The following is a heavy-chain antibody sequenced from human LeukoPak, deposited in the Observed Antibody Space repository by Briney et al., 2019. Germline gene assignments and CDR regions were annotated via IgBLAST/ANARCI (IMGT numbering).Heavy chain of an antibody. CDR3: AKTTTGYSSGRFPGWPVDY. V-gene: IGHV3-23*01. J-gene: IGHJ4*02. CDR2: IFGRGGST. CDR1: GFTFSSYA. Sequence: GGSLRLSCAASGFTFSSYAMDWVRQAPGKGLEWVSGIFGRGGSTHYTDSGKGRFTISRDNSKNTVYLQMNSLRAEDTAVYYCAKTTTGYSSGRFPGWPVDYWGQGTLVTVSS. D-gene: IGHD6-19*01.